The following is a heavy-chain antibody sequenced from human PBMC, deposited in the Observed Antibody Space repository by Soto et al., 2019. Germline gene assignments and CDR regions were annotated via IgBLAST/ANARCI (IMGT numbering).Heavy chain of an antibody. D-gene: IGHD2-2*01. CDR2: IYYSGST. CDR1: GGSISSGDYY. J-gene: IGHJ4*02. CDR3: ARAQVVPAVYFDY. V-gene: IGHV4-30-4*01. Sequence: SETLSLTCTVSGGSISSGDYYWSWIRQPPGKGLEWIGYIYYSGSTYYNPSLKSRVTISVDTSKNQFSLKLSSVTAADTAVYYCARAQVVPAVYFDYWGQGTLVTVSS.